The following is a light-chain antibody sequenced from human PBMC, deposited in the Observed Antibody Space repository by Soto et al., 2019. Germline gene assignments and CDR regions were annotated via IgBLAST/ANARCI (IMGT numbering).Light chain of an antibody. V-gene: IGKV3-20*01. CDR3: QQYDSSPRT. CDR2: GAS. Sequence: EIVLTQSPATLSLSPGERATLSCRASQSVSSFLAWYQQKPGQAPRLLIYGASTRATGVPARFSGSGSGTDFTLTISRLEPEDFAVYWCQQYDSSPRTFGQGTKVDIK. J-gene: IGKJ1*01. CDR1: QSVSSF.